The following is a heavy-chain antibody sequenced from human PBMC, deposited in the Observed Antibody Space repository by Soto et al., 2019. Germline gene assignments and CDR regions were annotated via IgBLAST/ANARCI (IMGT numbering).Heavy chain of an antibody. CDR2: INAGNGNT. V-gene: IGHV1-3*01. Sequence: ASVKVSCKASGYTFTIYDINWVRQAPGQRLEWMGWINAGNGNTKYSQKFQGRVTITRDTSASTAYMELSSLRSEDTAVYYCAREQEGITIFGVVINGMDVWGQGTTVTVSS. J-gene: IGHJ6*02. CDR3: AREQEGITIFGVVINGMDV. CDR1: GYTFTIYD. D-gene: IGHD3-3*01.